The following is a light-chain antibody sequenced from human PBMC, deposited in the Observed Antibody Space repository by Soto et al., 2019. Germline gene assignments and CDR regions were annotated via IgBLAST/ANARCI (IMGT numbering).Light chain of an antibody. J-gene: IGLJ1*01. CDR2: DVS. Sequence: QSALTQPRSVSGSPGQSVTISCTGTSSDVGTYNYVSWYQQHPGKAPKLMIYDVSKRPSGVPDRFSGSKSGNTASLTISGLQAEDDADYYCCSYVGSYTFDVFGTGTKVTVL. V-gene: IGLV2-11*01. CDR3: CSYVGSYTFDV. CDR1: SSDVGTYNY.